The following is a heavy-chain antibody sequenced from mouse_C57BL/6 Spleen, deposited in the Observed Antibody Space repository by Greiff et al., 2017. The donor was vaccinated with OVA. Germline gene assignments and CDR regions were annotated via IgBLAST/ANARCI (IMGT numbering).Heavy chain of an antibody. CDR3: ARGPIYYCVSSVWYFDV. CDR1: GYTFTDYN. Sequence: VQLQQSGPELVKPGASVKMSCKASGYTFTDYNMHWVKQSHGKSLEWIGYINPNNGGTSYNQKFKGKATLTVNKSSSTAYMELRSLTSEDSAVYYCARGPIYYCVSSVWYFDVWGTGTTVTVAT. V-gene: IGHV1-22*01. J-gene: IGHJ1*03. D-gene: IGHD1-1*01. CDR2: INPNNGGT.